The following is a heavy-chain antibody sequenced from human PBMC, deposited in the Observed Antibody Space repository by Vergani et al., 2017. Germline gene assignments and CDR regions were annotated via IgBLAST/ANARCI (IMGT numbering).Heavy chain of an antibody. CDR2: IYYSGST. V-gene: IGHV4-59*01. J-gene: IGHJ4*02. D-gene: IGHD3-3*01. CDR1: GGSISSYY. Sequence: QVQLQESGPGLVKPSETLSLTCTVSGGSISSYYWSWIRQPPGKGLEWIGYIYYSGSTNYNPSLKSRVTISVDTSKNQFSLKLSSVTAADTAVYYCARGQYYDCWSGYRLGPEYYFDYWGQGTLVTVSS. CDR3: ARGQYYDCWSGYRLGPEYYFDY.